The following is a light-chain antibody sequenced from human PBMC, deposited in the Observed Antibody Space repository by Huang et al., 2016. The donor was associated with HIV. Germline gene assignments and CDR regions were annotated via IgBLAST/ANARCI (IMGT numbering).Light chain of an antibody. CDR1: QNVDRGS. J-gene: IGKJ5*01. CDR3: HQYGSSLST. Sequence: EIVLTQSPGTLSLSPGETATLSCRASQNVDRGSLAWFHQKPGQAPRLLIYGPSTRATDIPDRFSGSGSGTDFTLTISKLEPEDFGVYYCHQYGSSLSTFGQGTRLEIK. V-gene: IGKV3-20*01. CDR2: GPS.